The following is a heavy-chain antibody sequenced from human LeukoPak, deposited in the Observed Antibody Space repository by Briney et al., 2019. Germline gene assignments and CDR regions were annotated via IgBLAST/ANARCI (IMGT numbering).Heavy chain of an antibody. CDR3: TTVALRFLEWLFDY. J-gene: IGHJ4*02. CDR1: GFTFSSYA. V-gene: IGHV3-23*01. CDR2: ISGSGGST. Sequence: GGSLRLSCAASGFTFSSYAMSWVRQAPGKGLEWVSAISGSGGSTYYADSVKGRFTISRDNSKNTLYLQMNSLRAEDTAVYYCTTVALRFLEWLFDYWGQGTLVTVSS. D-gene: IGHD3-3*01.